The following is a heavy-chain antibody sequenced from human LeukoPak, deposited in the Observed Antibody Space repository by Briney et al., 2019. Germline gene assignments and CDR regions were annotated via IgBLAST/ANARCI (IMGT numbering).Heavy chain of an antibody. CDR3: AREKYYDFWSGYDYFDY. CDR1: GGSISSYY. Sequence: KPSETLSLTCTVSGGSISSYYWSWIRQPPGKGLEWIGYIYYSGSTNYNPSLKSRVTISVDTSKNQFSLKLSSVTAADTAVYYCAREKYYDFWSGYDYFDYWGQGTLVTVSS. D-gene: IGHD3-3*01. J-gene: IGHJ4*02. CDR2: IYYSGST. V-gene: IGHV4-59*12.